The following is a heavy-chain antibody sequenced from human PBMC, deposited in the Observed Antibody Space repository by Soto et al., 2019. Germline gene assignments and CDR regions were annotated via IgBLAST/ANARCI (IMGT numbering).Heavy chain of an antibody. D-gene: IGHD6-13*01. CDR1: GGSISSGDYY. J-gene: IGHJ4*02. CDR2: IYYSGST. CDR3: ARGQRIAAPPYEYYFDY. Sequence: QVQLQESGPGLVKPSQTLSLTCTVSGGSISSGDYYWSWIRQPPGKGLEWIGYIYYSGSTYYNPSLMSRVTISVDTSKNQFSLKLSSVTAADTAVYYCARGQRIAAPPYEYYFDYWGQGTLVTVSS. V-gene: IGHV4-30-4*01.